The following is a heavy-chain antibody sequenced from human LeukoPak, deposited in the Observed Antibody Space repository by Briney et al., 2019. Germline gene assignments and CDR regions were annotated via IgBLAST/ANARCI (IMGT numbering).Heavy chain of an antibody. D-gene: IGHD5-18*01. CDR2: ISSSSSYI. V-gene: IGHV3-21*01. CDR1: GFTFSSYS. CDR3: ARVKTARGYSYGYYFDY. J-gene: IGHJ4*02. Sequence: GGSLRLSCAASGFTFSSYSMTWVRQAPGKGLEWVSSISSSSSYIYYADSVKGRLTISRDNAKNSLYLQMNSLRAEDTAVYYCARVKTARGYSYGYYFDYWGQGTLVTVSS.